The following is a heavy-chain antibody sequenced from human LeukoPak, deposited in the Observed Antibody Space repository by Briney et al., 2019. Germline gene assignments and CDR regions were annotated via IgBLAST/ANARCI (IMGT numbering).Heavy chain of an antibody. D-gene: IGHD3-22*01. V-gene: IGHV3-23*01. CDR1: GFTFSSYA. J-gene: IGHJ4*02. CDR3: AKDGDSSGYYYITYYFDY. CDR2: ISGSGGST. Sequence: GGSLRLSCAASGFTFSSYAMSWVRQAPGEGLEWVSAISGSGGSTYYADSVKGRFTISRDNSKNTLYLQMNSLRAEDTAVYYCAKDGDSSGYYYITYYFDYWGQGTLVTVSS.